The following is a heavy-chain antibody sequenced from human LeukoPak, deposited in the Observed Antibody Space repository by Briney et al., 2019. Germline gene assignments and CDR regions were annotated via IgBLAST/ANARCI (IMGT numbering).Heavy chain of an antibody. CDR2: IRSKTYGGTT. J-gene: IGHJ4*02. CDR1: GFTLGDYA. Sequence: GGSLRLSCTASGFTLGDYAMSWFRQAPGKGLEWVGFIRSKTYGGTTEYAASMKGRFTISRDDSKSIAYLQMNSLKTEDTAVYYCTRTPPRYCSNGGCYSVDYWGQGTLVTVSS. D-gene: IGHD2-15*01. CDR3: TRTPPRYCSNGGCYSVDY. V-gene: IGHV3-49*03.